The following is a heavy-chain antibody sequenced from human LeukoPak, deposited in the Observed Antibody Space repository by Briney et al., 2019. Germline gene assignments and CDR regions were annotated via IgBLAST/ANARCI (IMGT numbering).Heavy chain of an antibody. CDR1: GFTFSTYT. V-gene: IGHV3-21*06. CDR2: ISGGATYI. D-gene: IGHD2-15*01. CDR3: AKEVVRGRNFDY. Sequence: GGSLRLSCAASGFTFSTYTLDWVRQAPGKGLEWVSSISGGATYIFYADSLRGRFTTSRDNAKNSLYLQMNSLSAEDTAVYYCAKEVVRGRNFDYWGQGTLVTVSS. J-gene: IGHJ4*02.